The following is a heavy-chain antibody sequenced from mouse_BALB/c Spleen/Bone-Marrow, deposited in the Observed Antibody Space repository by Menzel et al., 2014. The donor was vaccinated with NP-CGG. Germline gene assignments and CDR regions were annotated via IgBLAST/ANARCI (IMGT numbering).Heavy chain of an antibody. D-gene: IGHD2-3*01. CDR3: ARDMGGLLFDY. CDR2: IRNKAYSYTT. V-gene: IGHV7-3*02. CDR1: GFTFTDYY. Sequence: EVNVVESGGGLVQPGGSLRLSCATSGFTFTDYYMNWVRQPPGKALEWLGFIRNKAYSYTTEYSASVKGRFTISRDNSQSILYLRMNTLRAEDSATYYCARDMGGLLFDYWGQGTTPTVSS. J-gene: IGHJ2*01.